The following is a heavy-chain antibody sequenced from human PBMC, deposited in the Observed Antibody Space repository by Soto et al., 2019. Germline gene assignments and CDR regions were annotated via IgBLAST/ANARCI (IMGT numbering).Heavy chain of an antibody. CDR1: GFSFSSYA. CDR2: ISGSGGVT. D-gene: IGHD3-3*01. J-gene: IGHJ2*01. Sequence: EVQLLESGGGLVQPGGSLRLSCAASGFSFSSYAMGWVRQAPGKGLDWVSAISGSGGVTHYADSVKGRFTVSRDDSKNTLYLHMNSLRAEDTAIYYCARVSGSMTIFGVLIPTHWYFDLWGRGTLVTVSS. V-gene: IGHV3-23*01. CDR3: ARVSGSMTIFGVLIPTHWYFDL.